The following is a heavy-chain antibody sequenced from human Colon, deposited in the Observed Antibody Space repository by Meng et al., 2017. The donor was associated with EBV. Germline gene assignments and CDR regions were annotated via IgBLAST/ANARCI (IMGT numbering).Heavy chain of an antibody. Sequence: QARLQESGPGLVQPPQTLSLTCTVSGGSISSGDYYWSWIRQPPGKGLEWIGYIYYSGSTYSNASLKSRVTISIDRSKNQFSLKLSSVTAADTAVYYCARDRKHYGERGWFDPWGQGTLVTVSS. J-gene: IGHJ5*02. D-gene: IGHD4-17*01. CDR2: IYYSGST. CDR3: ARDRKHYGERGWFDP. V-gene: IGHV4-30-4*01. CDR1: GGSISSGDYY.